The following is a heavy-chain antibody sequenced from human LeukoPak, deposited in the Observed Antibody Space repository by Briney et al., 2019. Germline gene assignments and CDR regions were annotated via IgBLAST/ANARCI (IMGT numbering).Heavy chain of an antibody. V-gene: IGHV4-59*01. D-gene: IGHD1-26*01. CDR3: GRGGIVAPNWFDP. CDR1: GGSISSYY. J-gene: IGHJ5*02. CDR2: IHYSGST. Sequence: PSETQSLTCTVSGGSISSYYWSWIGQPAGKGLEWIGYIHYSGSTNYNPSRKSRVTISVDTSKNQFSLKLSSVTAADTAVYYGGRGGIVAPNWFDPWGQGTLVTVSS.